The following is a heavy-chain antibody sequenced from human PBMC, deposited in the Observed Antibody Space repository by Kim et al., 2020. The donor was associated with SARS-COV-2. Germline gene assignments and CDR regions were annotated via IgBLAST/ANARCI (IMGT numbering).Heavy chain of an antibody. CDR3: AKDLWFGELLPALVDY. Sequence: GGSLRLSCAASGFTFSSYGMHWVRQAPGKGLEWVAVISYDGSNKYYADSVKGRFTISRDNSKNTLYLQMNSLRAEDTAVYYCAKDLWFGELLPALVDYWGQGTLVTVSS. V-gene: IGHV3-30*18. J-gene: IGHJ4*02. CDR2: ISYDGSNK. D-gene: IGHD3-10*01. CDR1: GFTFSSYG.